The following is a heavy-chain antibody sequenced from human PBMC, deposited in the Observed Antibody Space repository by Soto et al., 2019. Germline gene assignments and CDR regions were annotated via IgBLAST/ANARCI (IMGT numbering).Heavy chain of an antibody. CDR3: ARTNPTKYYDYVWGDYRREGMDV. J-gene: IGHJ6*02. CDR1: GGTFRAYA. D-gene: IGHD3-16*02. Sequence: SVKVSCKASGGTFRAYAISWVRQAPGQGLEWMGGILPLSGTSNYTQRFQGRVTITADKSTSTAYMELSSLRSDDTAVYYCARTNPTKYYDYVWGDYRREGMDVWGQGTTVTVSS. CDR2: ILPLSGTS. V-gene: IGHV1-69*06.